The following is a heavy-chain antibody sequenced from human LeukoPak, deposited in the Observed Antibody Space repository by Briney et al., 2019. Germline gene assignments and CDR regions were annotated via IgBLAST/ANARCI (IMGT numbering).Heavy chain of an antibody. V-gene: IGHV1-69*13. CDR2: IIPIFGTA. J-gene: IGHJ4*02. Sequence: SVRVSCKASGGTFISYAISWVRQAPGQGLEWMGGIIPIFGTANYAQKFQGRVTITADESTSTAYMELSSLRSEDTAVYYCASPRGGGDAFDYWGQGTLVTVSS. CDR3: ASPRGGGDAFDY. CDR1: GGTFISYA. D-gene: IGHD2-21*02.